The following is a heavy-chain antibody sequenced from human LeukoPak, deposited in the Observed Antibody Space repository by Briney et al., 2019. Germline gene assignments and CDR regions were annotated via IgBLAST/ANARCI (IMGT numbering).Heavy chain of an antibody. CDR2: ISVYNDKA. CDR3: ARTVAGGRYWYFDL. J-gene: IGHJ2*01. CDR1: GYTFTNYG. V-gene: IGHV1-18*01. D-gene: IGHD6-19*01. Sequence: GASVKVSCKASGYTFTNYGLTWVRQAPGQGLELMGWISVYNDKANYAQKFQGRVTMTADTSTRTAYLELRSLRSDDTAVYYCARTVAGGRYWYFDLWGRGTLVTVSS.